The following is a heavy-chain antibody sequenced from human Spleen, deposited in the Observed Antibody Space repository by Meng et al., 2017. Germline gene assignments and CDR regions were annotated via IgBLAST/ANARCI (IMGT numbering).Heavy chain of an antibody. CDR2: IYYSGST. J-gene: IGHJ5*02. CDR3: AREGRYSRLNWFDP. CDR1: GGSISSGGYY. Sequence: VQLQQWGAGLLKPSETLSLTCAVYGGSISSGGYYWSWIRQHPGKGLEWIGYIYYSGSTYYNPSLKSRVTISVDTSKNQFSLKLSSVTAADTAVYYCAREGRYSRLNWFDPWGQGTLVTVSS. V-gene: IGHV4-31*11. D-gene: IGHD6-13*01.